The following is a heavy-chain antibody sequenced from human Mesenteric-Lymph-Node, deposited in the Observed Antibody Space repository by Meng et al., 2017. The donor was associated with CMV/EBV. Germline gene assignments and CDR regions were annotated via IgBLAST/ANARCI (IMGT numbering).Heavy chain of an antibody. D-gene: IGHD3-3*01. J-gene: IGHJ6*02. V-gene: IGHV4-59*01. CDR1: GGSINSYY. Sequence: SETLSLTCTVSGGSINSYYWSWIRQPPGKGLEWIGYIYYSGSTNYNPSLKSRVTISVDTSKNQFSLKLSSVTAADTAVYYCARGNQYYDFWSGYPGYYYYGMDVWGQGTTVTVSS. CDR2: IYYSGST. CDR3: ARGNQYYDFWSGYPGYYYYGMDV.